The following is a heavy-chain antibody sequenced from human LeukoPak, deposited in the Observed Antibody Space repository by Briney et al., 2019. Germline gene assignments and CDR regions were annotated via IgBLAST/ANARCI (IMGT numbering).Heavy chain of an antibody. J-gene: IGHJ3*02. CDR3: VRVGTSFDI. Sequence: QPGGSLRLSCAASGFTFDDYAMHWVRQAPGKGLEWVSLISWDGGSTYYADSVKGRFTISRDNAKNSLYLQMNSLRVEDTAVYYCVRVGTSFDIWGQGTMVTVSS. D-gene: IGHD1-26*01. CDR2: ISWDGGST. CDR1: GFTFDDYA. V-gene: IGHV3-43D*03.